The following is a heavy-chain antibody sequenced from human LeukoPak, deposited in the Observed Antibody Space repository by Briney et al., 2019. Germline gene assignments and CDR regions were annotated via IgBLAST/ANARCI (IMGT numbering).Heavy chain of an antibody. D-gene: IGHD4-17*01. J-gene: IGHJ3*02. CDR1: GGTFSSYA. CDR3: ARDSFTVTHPQHDAFDI. Sequence: ASVKVSCKASGGTFSSYAIGWVRQAPGQGLEWMGGVIPLFGTAHYTQKFQGRVAFTADKSTTTAYMELSSLKSDDTAVYYCARDSFTVTHPQHDAFDIWGQGTMVTVSS. CDR2: VIPLFGTA. V-gene: IGHV1-69*06.